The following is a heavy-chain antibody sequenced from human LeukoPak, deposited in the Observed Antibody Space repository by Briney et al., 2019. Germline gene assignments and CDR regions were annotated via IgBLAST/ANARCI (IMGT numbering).Heavy chain of an antibody. CDR1: GFTFSSYA. CDR2: ISGSGGST. Sequence: GGSLRLSCAASGFTFSSYAMSWVRQAPGKGLEWVSAISGSGGSTYYADSVKGRFTISRDNSKNTLYLQMNSLRAEDTAVYYCAKDLFGGMIVTAWVHWGQGTLVTVSS. J-gene: IGHJ4*02. D-gene: IGHD3-22*01. V-gene: IGHV3-23*01. CDR3: AKDLFGGMIVTAWVH.